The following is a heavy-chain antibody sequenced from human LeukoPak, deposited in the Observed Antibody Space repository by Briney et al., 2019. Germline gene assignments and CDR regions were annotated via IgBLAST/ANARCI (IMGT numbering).Heavy chain of an antibody. V-gene: IGHV1-2*02. D-gene: IGHD3-22*01. J-gene: IGHJ5*02. CDR2: INPNSGGT. CDR3: ARDYDSSGSPHGWFDP. CDR1: GYTFTGYY. Sequence: ASVKVSCKASGYTFTGYYMHWVRQAPGQGLEWMGWINPNSGGTNYAQKFQGRVTMTRDTSISTAYMELSRLRSDDTAVYCCARDYDSSGSPHGWFDPWGQGTLATVSS.